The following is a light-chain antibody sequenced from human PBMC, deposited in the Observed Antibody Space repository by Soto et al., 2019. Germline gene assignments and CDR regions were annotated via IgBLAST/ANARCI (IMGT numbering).Light chain of an antibody. CDR2: GAS. V-gene: IGKV3-20*01. CDR1: QSVSSTY. CDR3: QQYGSSPIT. Sequence: EVVMTQSPATLSVSPGERATLSCRASQSVSSTYLAWFQQKAGQAPRLLIYGASSRATGIPDRFSGSGSGTDFTLTISRLEPEDFAVYYCQQYGSSPITFGQGTRLEIK. J-gene: IGKJ5*01.